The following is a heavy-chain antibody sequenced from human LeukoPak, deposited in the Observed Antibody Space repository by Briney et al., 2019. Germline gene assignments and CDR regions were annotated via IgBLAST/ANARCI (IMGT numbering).Heavy chain of an antibody. CDR2: ISTSGATT. D-gene: IGHD1-1*01. CDR3: ARVTTGAAE. Sequence: PGGSLRLSCAASGFTFSDYYMNWIRQAPGKGLEWISYISTSGATTWYADSVKGRFTISRDDAKNSPYLQMNSLRAEDTAMYYCARVTTGAAEWGQGTLVTVSS. CDR1: GFTFSDYY. V-gene: IGHV3-11*01. J-gene: IGHJ4*02.